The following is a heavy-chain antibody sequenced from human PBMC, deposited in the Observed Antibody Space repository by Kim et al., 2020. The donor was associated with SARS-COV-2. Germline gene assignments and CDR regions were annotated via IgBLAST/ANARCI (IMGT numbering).Heavy chain of an antibody. CDR1: GFTFSSYS. CDR3: ARDRGYSYGQNDYYYYGMDV. CDR2: ISSSSSYI. J-gene: IGHJ6*02. V-gene: IGHV3-21*01. Sequence: GGSLRLSCAASGFTFSSYSMNWVRQAPGKGLEWVSSISSSSSYIYYADSVKGRFTISRDNAKNSLYLQMNSLRAEDTAVYYCARDRGYSYGQNDYYYYGMDVWGQGTTVTVSS. D-gene: IGHD5-18*01.